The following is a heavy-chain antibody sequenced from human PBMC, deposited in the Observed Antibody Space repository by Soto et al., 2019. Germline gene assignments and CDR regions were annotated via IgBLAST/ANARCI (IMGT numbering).Heavy chain of an antibody. J-gene: IGHJ6*02. V-gene: IGHV3-7*01. CDR3: VGALTYEVPYYYYGMDV. D-gene: IGHD3-16*01. Sequence: GSLRLSCAASGFSFSTYLMSWVRQAPGKGLEWVANIKQGGNEKFYVDSVKGRFTISRDNDKKSLYLQMDSLRVEDTAVYYCVGALTYEVPYYYYGMDVWGQGTTVTVSS. CDR2: IKQGGNEK. CDR1: GFSFSTYL.